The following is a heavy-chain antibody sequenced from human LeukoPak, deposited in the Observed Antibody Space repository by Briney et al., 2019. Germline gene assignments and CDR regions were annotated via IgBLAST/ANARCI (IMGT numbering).Heavy chain of an antibody. D-gene: IGHD3-22*01. CDR1: GFTFSSYG. V-gene: IGHV3-30*02. J-gene: IGHJ6*03. CDR3: AKSRLGCGYFHMDV. CDR2: IRYDGSNK. Sequence: GGSLRVFCAASGFTFSSYGMHWVRQAPGKGLEWVAFIRYDGSNKYYADSVKGRFTISRDNSKNTLYLQMNSLRAEDTAVYYCAKSRLGCGYFHMDVWGKGTTVTVSS.